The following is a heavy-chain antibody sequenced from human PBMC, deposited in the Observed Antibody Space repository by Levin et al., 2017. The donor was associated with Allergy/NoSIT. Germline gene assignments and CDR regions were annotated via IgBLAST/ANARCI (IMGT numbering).Heavy chain of an antibody. CDR1: GGSISSYY. CDR2: IYTSGST. D-gene: IGHD3-22*01. V-gene: IGHV4-4*07. J-gene: IGHJ4*02. CDR3: ARESLYYYDSSGYYPNFDY. Sequence: SQTLSLTCTVSGGSISSYYWSWIRQPAGKGLEWIGRIYTSGSTNYNPSLKSRVTMSVDTSKNQFSLKLSSVTAADTAVYYCARESLYYYDSSGYYPNFDYWGQGTLVTVSS.